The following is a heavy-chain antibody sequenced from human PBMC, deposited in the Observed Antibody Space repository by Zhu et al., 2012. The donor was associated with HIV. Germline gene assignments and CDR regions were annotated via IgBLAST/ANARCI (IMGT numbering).Heavy chain of an antibody. D-gene: IGHD3-10*01. CDR2: SYYSGTI. Sequence: QVQLQESGPGLVKPSETLSLTCTVSGDSIRSSTYYWGWIRQPPGKGLEWIGSSYYSGTIYYNPALKSRVTISVDPSKNQFSLKMSSVTAADTAVYYCARGGYYPLDLWGRGTLVPVSS. V-gene: IGHV4-39*01. J-gene: IGHJ2*01. CDR3: ARGGYYPLDL. CDR1: GDSIRSSTYY.